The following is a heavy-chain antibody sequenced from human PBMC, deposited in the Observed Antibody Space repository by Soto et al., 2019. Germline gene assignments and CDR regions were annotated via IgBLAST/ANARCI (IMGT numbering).Heavy chain of an antibody. CDR1: GGSISNSSYY. J-gene: IGHJ5*02. V-gene: IGHV4-39*01. Sequence: SETLSLTCTVSGGSISNSSYYWGWIRQPPGKGLEWIGSIYYSGSTYYNPSLKSRVTISVDTSKNQFSLKLSSVTAADTAVYYCARRAYYYGSGSPKQYNWFDPWGQGTLVTVSS. D-gene: IGHD3-10*01. CDR3: ARRAYYYGSGSPKQYNWFDP. CDR2: IYYSGST.